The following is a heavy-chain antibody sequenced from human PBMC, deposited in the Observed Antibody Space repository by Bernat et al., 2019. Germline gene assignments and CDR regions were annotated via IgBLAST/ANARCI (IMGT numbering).Heavy chain of an antibody. CDR1: GFTFSSYW. V-gene: IGHV3-7*03. Sequence: EVQLVESGGGLVQPGGSLRLSCAASGFTFSSYWMIWVRQAPGKGLEWVPNIKQDGSEKYYVDAVKGRFTISRDKAKTSLYLKMNSLRAEDTAVYYCARFCTPPGVTTPNYYYYGMDVWVQGTTVTVSS. CDR2: IKQDGSEK. J-gene: IGHJ6*02. CDR3: ARFCTPPGVTTPNYYYYGMDV. D-gene: IGHD1-1*01.